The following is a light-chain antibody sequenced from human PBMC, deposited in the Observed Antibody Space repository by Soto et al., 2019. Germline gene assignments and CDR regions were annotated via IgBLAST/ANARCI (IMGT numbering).Light chain of an antibody. CDR2: AAS. CDR1: QSISSY. V-gene: IGKV1-39*01. Sequence: DIQMSQSPSSLSASVGDRVTITCRASQSISSYLNWYQQKPGKAPKLLIYAASSLQSGVPSRLSGSGFGTDFTLTISSLQPEDFATYYCRQSYSTPYTFGQGTKLEIK. J-gene: IGKJ2*01. CDR3: RQSYSTPYT.